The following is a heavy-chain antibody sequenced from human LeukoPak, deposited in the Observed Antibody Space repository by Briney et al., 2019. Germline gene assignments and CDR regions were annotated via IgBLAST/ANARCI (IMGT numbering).Heavy chain of an antibody. CDR3: ARGRRYCSSTSCYGGNNWFDP. CDR2: INPSGGST. V-gene: IGHV1-46*01. D-gene: IGHD2-2*01. Sequence: ASVKVSCKASGYTFTSYYMHWVRQAPGQGLEWMGIINPSGGSTSYAQKFQGRVTMTRDTSTSTAYMELSSLRSEDTAVYYCARGRRYCSSTSCYGGNNWFDPWGQGTLVTVSS. J-gene: IGHJ5*02. CDR1: GYTFTSYY.